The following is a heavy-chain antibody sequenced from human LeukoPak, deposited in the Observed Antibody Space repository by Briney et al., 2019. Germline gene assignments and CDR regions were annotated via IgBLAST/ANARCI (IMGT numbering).Heavy chain of an antibody. J-gene: IGHJ6*03. CDR3: AKDPRITKNYYYFYYMDV. D-gene: IGHD3-3*01. CDR2: ISSSSSYI. V-gene: IGHV3-21*04. Sequence: GGSLRLSCAASGFTFSSYSMNWVRQAPGKGLEWVSSISSSSSYIYYADSVKGRFTISRDNAKNSLYLQMNSLRAEDTALYYCAKDPRITKNYYYFYYMDVWGKGTTVTVSS. CDR1: GFTFSSYS.